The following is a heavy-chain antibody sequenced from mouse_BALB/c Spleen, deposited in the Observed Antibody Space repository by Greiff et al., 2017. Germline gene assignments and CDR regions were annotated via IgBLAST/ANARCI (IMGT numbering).Heavy chain of an antibody. Sequence: VQLQQPGAELVKPGASVKLSCKASGYTFTSYYMYWVKQRPGQGLEWIGGINPSNGGTNFNEKFKSKATLTVDKSSSTAYMQLSSLTSEDSAVYYCTRGKIYDYDYYFDYWGQGTTLTVSS. J-gene: IGHJ2*01. CDR2: INPSNGGT. D-gene: IGHD2-4*01. CDR1: GYTFTSYY. CDR3: TRGKIYDYDYYFDY. V-gene: IGHV1S81*02.